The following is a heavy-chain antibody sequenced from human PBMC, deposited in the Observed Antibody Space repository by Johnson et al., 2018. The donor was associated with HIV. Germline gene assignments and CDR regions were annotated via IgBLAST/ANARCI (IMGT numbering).Heavy chain of an antibody. V-gene: IGHV3-66*02. CDR2: IFSVGNT. Sequence: VQLVESGGGVVQPGRSLRLSCAASGITVSSTYLSWVRQAPGKGLEWVSVIFSVGNTYYADSVQGRFTLSRDNSRNMIYLQMNSLRAEDTAVYYCARDSYYDSSGYYSPPHDAFDMWGQGTMVTVSS. CDR3: ARDSYYDSSGYYSPPHDAFDM. D-gene: IGHD3-22*01. CDR1: GITVSSTY. J-gene: IGHJ3*02.